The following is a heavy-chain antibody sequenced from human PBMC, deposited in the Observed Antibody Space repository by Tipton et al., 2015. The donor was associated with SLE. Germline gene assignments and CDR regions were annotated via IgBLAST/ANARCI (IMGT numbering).Heavy chain of an antibody. D-gene: IGHD3-16*01. CDR2: ISSSGSTI. Sequence: SLRLSCAASGFTFSSYEMNWVRQAPGKGLEWVSYISSSGSTIYYADSVKGRFTISRDNAKNSLYLQMNSLRAEDTAVYYCARGRGGGYFDLWGRGPLVTVSS. V-gene: IGHV3-48*03. CDR1: GFTFSSYE. CDR3: ARGRGGGYFDL. J-gene: IGHJ2*01.